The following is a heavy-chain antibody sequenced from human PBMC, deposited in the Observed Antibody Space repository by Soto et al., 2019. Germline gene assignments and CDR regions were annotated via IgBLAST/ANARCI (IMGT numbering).Heavy chain of an antibody. D-gene: IGHD3-10*01. CDR1: GGSISGYY. CDR2: IYYSGST. V-gene: IGHV4-59*12. CDR3: ARDRRLITMVRGVSLWFDP. Sequence: SETRSLTGSVSGGSISGYYWSWIRQPPGKGLEWIGSIYYSGSTYYNPSLKSRVTISVDTSKNQFSLRLSSVTAADTAVYYCARDRRLITMVRGVSLWFDPWGQGTRVTVSS. J-gene: IGHJ5*02.